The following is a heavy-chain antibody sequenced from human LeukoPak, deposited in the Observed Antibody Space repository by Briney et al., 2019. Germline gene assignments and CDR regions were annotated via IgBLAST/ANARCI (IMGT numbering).Heavy chain of an antibody. CDR3: ARGPGGSSSSDFDY. CDR1: GGSISSGIHY. Sequence: PSETLSLTCTVSGGSISSGIHYWSWIRQPAGKGLEWIGRISTSGSTSYNPSLKSRVTISLDTSKNQFSLKVNSVTAADTAVYYCARGPGGSSSSDFDYWGQGTLVTVSS. J-gene: IGHJ4*02. V-gene: IGHV4-61*02. CDR2: ISTSGST. D-gene: IGHD6-6*01.